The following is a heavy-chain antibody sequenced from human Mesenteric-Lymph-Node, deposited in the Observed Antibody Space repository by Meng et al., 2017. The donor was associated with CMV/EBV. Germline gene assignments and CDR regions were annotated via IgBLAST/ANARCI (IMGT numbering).Heavy chain of an antibody. CDR1: VFTFSSYE. J-gene: IGHJ6*02. CDR3: AKDSYCSSTSCYFGHRSPYYYYGMDV. CDR2: IRYDGSNK. D-gene: IGHD2-2*01. Sequence: GESLKISCEASVFTFSSYEMNWVRQAPGKGLEWVAFIRYDGSNKYYADSVKGRFTISRDNSKNTLYLQMNSLRAEDTAVYYCAKDSYCSSTSCYFGHRSPYYYYGMDVWGQGTTVTVSS. V-gene: IGHV3-30*02.